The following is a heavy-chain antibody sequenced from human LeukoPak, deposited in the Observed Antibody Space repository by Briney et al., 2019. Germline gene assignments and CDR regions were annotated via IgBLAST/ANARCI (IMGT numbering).Heavy chain of an antibody. CDR2: IYTSGST. CDR1: GGSISSYY. Sequence: PSETLSLTCTVSGGSISSYYWSWIRQPAGKGLEWIGRIYTSGSTNYNPSLKSRVTMSVDTSENQFSLKLSSVTAADTAVYYCARDLYDYVWGSHRSILIWYFDLWGRGTLVTVSS. CDR3: ARDLYDYVWGSHRSILIWYFDL. V-gene: IGHV4-4*07. J-gene: IGHJ2*01. D-gene: IGHD3-16*02.